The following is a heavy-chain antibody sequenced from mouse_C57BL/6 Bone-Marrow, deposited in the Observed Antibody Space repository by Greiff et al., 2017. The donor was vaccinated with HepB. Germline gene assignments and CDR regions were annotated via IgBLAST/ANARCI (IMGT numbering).Heavy chain of an antibody. CDR1: GYTFTSYW. J-gene: IGHJ3*01. Sequence: QVQLQQPGAELVMPGASVKLSCKASGYTFTSYWMHWVKQRPGQGLEWIGEIDPSDSYTNYNQKFKGKSTLTVDESSSTAYMQLSSLTSEDSAVYYCASMVPSWFAYWGQETLVTVSA. CDR2: IDPSDSYT. D-gene: IGHD2-2*01. V-gene: IGHV1-69*01. CDR3: ASMVPSWFAY.